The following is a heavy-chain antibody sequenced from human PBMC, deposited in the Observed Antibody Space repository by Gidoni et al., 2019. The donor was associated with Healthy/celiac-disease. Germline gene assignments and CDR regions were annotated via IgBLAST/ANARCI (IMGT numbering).Heavy chain of an antibody. CDR1: GFTFSSYG. CDR2: IWYDGSNK. Sequence: QVQLVESGGGVVQPGRSLRLSCAASGFTFSSYGMHWVRQAPGKGLEWVAVIWYDGSNKYYADSVKGRFTISRDNSKNTLYLQMNSLRAEDTAVYYCARDLGTGGYYGMDVWGQGTTVTVSS. D-gene: IGHD2-8*02. J-gene: IGHJ6*02. V-gene: IGHV3-33*01. CDR3: ARDLGTGGYYGMDV.